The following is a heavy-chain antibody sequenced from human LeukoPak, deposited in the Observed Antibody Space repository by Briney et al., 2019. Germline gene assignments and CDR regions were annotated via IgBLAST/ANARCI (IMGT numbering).Heavy chain of an antibody. V-gene: IGHV3-48*03. CDR2: ISSTGSTI. CDR1: GGSISSSS. J-gene: IGHJ6*02. D-gene: IGHD5-18*01. Sequence: LSLTCTVSGGSISSSSYYWGCLRQPPGKELVWASYISSTGSTIYYADSVKGRFTISRDNAKNSLNLEMNSLRGEDTAVYYCVRGPGYSYGAYYCYGMDVWGQGTTVTVSS. CDR3: VRGPGYSYGAYYCYGMDV.